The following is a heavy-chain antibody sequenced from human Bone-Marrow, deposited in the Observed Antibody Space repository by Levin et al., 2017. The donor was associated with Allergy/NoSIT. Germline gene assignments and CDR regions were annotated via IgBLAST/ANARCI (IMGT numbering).Heavy chain of an antibody. CDR3: ARGSSSRSLNYYYYYGMDV. CDR1: GYSFTNYW. CDR2: IYPGDSDT. J-gene: IGHJ6*02. Sequence: GESLKISCKGSGYSFTNYWIGWVRQMPGKGLEWMGIIYPGDSDTRYSPSFQGQVTISADKSTSTAYLQWSSLKASDTAMYYCARGSSSRSLNYYYYYGMDVWGQGTTVTVSS. V-gene: IGHV5-51*01. D-gene: IGHD6-6*01.